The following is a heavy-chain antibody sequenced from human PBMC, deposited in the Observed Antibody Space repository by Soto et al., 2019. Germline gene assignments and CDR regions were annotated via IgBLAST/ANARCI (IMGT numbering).Heavy chain of an antibody. V-gene: IGHV3-23*01. CDR2: ISTSGGNT. CDR3: AKERAARGIDY. CDR1: GFTFSNYA. J-gene: IGHJ4*02. D-gene: IGHD6-6*01. Sequence: EVQLLESGGGLVQPGGSLRLSCAASGFTFSNYALTWVRQAPGQGLEWVSNISTSGGNTDYADSVRGRFTISRDNSKNTVYLQMNSLRGEDTAIYYCAKERAARGIDYWGQGTLVTVSS.